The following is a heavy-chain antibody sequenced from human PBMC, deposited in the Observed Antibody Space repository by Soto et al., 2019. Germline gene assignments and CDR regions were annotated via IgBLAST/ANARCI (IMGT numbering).Heavy chain of an antibody. V-gene: IGHV1-18*01. CDR1: GYTFTSYG. Sequence: ASVKVSCKASGYTFTSYGISWVRQAPGQGLEWMGWTSAYNGNTNYAQKLQGRVTMTTDTSTSTAYMELRSLRSDDTAVYYCARNPVLRYFDWSLDYWGQGTLVTVSS. CDR2: TSAYNGNT. D-gene: IGHD3-9*01. J-gene: IGHJ4*02. CDR3: ARNPVLRYFDWSLDY.